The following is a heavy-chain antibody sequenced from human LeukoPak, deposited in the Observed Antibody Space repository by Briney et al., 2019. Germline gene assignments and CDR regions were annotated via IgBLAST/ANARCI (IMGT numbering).Heavy chain of an antibody. CDR1: GYSFTSYW. CDR2: IYPGDSDT. J-gene: IGHJ4*02. CDR3: ARRSSGVTYYYGSGGTYYFDY. D-gene: IGHD3-10*01. Sequence: GESLKISFKGSGYSFTSYWIGWVRQMPGKGLEWMGIIYPGDSDTRYSPSFQGQVTISADKSISTAYLQWSSLKASDTAMYYCARRSSGVTYYYGSGGTYYFDYWGQGTLVTVSS. V-gene: IGHV5-51*01.